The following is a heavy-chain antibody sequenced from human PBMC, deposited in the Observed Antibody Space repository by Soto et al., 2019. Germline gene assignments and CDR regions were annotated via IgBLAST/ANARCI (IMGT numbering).Heavy chain of an antibody. V-gene: IGHV1-69*13. CDR2: IIPIFGTA. CDR3: AREYGDYFWFDP. Sequence: SVKVSCKASGGTFSSYAISWVRQAPGQGLEWMGGIIPIFGTANYAQKFQGRVTITADESTSTAYMELSSLRSEDTAVYYCAREYGDYFWFDPWGQGTLVTVSS. J-gene: IGHJ5*02. CDR1: GGTFSSYA. D-gene: IGHD4-17*01.